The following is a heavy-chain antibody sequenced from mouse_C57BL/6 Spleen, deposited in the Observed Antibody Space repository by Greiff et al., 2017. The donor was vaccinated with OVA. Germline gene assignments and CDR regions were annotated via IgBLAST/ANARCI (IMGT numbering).Heavy chain of an antibody. Sequence: EVHLVESGGGLVQPGGSLKLSCAASGFTFSDYGMAWVRQAPRKGPEWVAFISNLAYSIYYADTVTGRFTISRENAKNTLYLEMSSLRSEDTAMDYCARLGAQATYYAMDYWGQGTSVTVSS. CDR1: GFTFSDYG. V-gene: IGHV5-15*01. J-gene: IGHJ4*01. CDR3: ARLGAQATYYAMDY. D-gene: IGHD3-2*02. CDR2: ISNLAYSI.